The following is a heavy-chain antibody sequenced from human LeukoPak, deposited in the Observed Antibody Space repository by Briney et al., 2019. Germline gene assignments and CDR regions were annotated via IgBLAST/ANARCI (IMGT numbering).Heavy chain of an antibody. CDR1: GFTFSNAC. CDR3: TTEQVITGSLDY. Sequence: GGSLRLSCAASGFTFSNACMSWVRQAPGKGLEWVGRIKSKTDGGTTDYAAPVKGRFTISRDDSKNTLYLQMNSLKTEDTAVYYCTTEQVITGSLDYWGQGTLVTVSS. CDR2: IKSKTDGGTT. D-gene: IGHD1-20*01. J-gene: IGHJ4*02. V-gene: IGHV3-15*01.